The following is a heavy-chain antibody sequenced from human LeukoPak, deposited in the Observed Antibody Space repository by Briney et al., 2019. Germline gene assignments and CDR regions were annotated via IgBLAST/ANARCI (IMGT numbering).Heavy chain of an antibody. J-gene: IGHJ3*02. CDR3: ARVGSYSSGWSTRYAFDI. CDR2: IIPIFGTA. CDR1: GGTFSSYA. Sequence: ASVKVSCKASGGTFSSYAISWVRQAPGQGLEWTGGIIPIFGTANYAQKFQGRVTITADESTSTAYMELSSLRSEDTAVYYCARVGSYSSGWSTRYAFDIWGQGTMVTVSS. V-gene: IGHV1-69*01. D-gene: IGHD6-19*01.